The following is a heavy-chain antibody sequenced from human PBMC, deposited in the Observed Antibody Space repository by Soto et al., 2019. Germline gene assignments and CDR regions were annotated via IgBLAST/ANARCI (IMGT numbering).Heavy chain of an antibody. J-gene: IGHJ4*02. CDR1: GFTFSSYA. D-gene: IGHD3-9*01. Sequence: GGSLRLSCAGSGFTFSSYAMNWVRQAPGKGLEWISGISGAAGSTYTADSVKGRFTISRDNSKNTLYLQMNSLRAEDTAVYYCARSLPLYDATGYYRAPSDHWGQGTLVTVSS. V-gene: IGHV3-23*01. CDR3: ARSLPLYDATGYYRAPSDH. CDR2: ISGAAGST.